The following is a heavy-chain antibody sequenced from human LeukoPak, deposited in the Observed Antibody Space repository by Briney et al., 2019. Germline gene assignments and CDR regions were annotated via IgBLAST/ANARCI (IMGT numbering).Heavy chain of an antibody. V-gene: IGHV1-46*01. CDR2: INPSGGST. D-gene: IGHD2/OR15-2a*01. Sequence: GASVKVSCKASGYTFTSYYMHWVRQAPGQGLEWMGIINPSGGSTSYAQKFRGRVTMTRDMSTSTVCMELSSLRSEDTAVYYCARDDGWVKGISLGYWGQGTLVTVSS. CDR1: GYTFTSYY. CDR3: ARDDGWVKGISLGY. J-gene: IGHJ4*02.